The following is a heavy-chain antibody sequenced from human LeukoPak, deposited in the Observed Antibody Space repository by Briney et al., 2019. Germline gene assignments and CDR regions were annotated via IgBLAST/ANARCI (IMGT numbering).Heavy chain of an antibody. CDR2: IYPIFGTA. CDR3: ASGLAGGNSGRDNWFDP. CDR1: GGTFSSYA. D-gene: IGHD4-23*01. V-gene: IGHV1-69*05. Sequence: ASVKVSCKASGGTFSSYAISWVRQAPGQGLEWMGGIYPIFGTANYAQKFQARFTITTDESTSTAYMELRSLRSEDTAVYYCASGLAGGNSGRDNWFDPWGQATLVTVSS. J-gene: IGHJ5*02.